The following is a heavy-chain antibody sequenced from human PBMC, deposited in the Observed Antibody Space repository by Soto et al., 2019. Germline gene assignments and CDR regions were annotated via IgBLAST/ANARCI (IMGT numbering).Heavy chain of an antibody. V-gene: IGHV1-18*01. CDR2: ISPYTGNT. J-gene: IGHJ6*02. CDR3: VMVDNYVTPTPQDV. CDR1: GYIFVNYG. D-gene: IGHD3-16*01. Sequence: QAKRVQAGDEVKKPGASVKVSCKASGYIFVNYGIAWVRQAPGQGLEWMGWISPYTGNTHSATKVQGRLTMTTDTSTSTAYMDLGSLTSDDTAVYYCVMVDNYVTPTPQDVWGQGTTVTVSS.